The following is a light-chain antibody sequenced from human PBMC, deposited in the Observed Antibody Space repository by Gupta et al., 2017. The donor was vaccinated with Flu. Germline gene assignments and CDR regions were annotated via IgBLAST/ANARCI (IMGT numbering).Light chain of an antibody. CDR1: SSDIGNTIL. J-gene: IGLJ3*02. V-gene: IGLV2-23*01. Sequence: QSALTQPASVSGSPGQSITISCTGTSSDIGNTILVSWYQHHPGKAPKLMICEGSKRPSGVSERFSGSKSGNTASLTISGLQAEDEADYYCCSHAGSNNVWVFGGGTKLTVL. CDR2: EGS. CDR3: CSHAGSNNVWV.